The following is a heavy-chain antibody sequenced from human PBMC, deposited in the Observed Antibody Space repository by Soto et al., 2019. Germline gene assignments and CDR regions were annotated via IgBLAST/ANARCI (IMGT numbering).Heavy chain of an antibody. Sequence: QVQLVQSGAEVKKPGSSVRVSCKASGGTFSSYAISWVRQAPGQGLEWMGGIIPIFGTENYAQKFQGRVTITADESTSTAYMELSSMRSEDTAVYYCARDRIAGSKYYYGMDVWGQGTTLTVSS. CDR2: IIPIFGTE. CDR3: ARDRIAGSKYYYGMDV. J-gene: IGHJ6*02. V-gene: IGHV1-69*01. CDR1: GGTFSSYA. D-gene: IGHD6-13*01.